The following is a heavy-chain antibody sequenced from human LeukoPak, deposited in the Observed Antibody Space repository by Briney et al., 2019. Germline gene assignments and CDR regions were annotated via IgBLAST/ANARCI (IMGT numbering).Heavy chain of an antibody. CDR3: AKVIEHYFDY. CDR2: ISGSGGST. CDR1: GFTFSSYA. J-gene: IGHJ4*02. Sequence: GGSLKLSCAASGFTFSSYAMSWVRQAPGKGLEWVSAISGSGGSTYYADSVKGRSTISRDNSKNTLYLQMNSLRAEDTAVYYCAKVIEHYFDYWGQGTLVTVSS. V-gene: IGHV3-23*01.